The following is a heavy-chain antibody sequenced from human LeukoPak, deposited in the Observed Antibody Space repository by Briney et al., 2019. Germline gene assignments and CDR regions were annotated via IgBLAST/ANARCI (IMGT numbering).Heavy chain of an antibody. D-gene: IGHD2-2*01. CDR1: GYTFTGYY. CDR3: ARDIVVVPAAHRSESWFDP. Sequence: GASVKVSCKASGYTFTGYYMHWVRQAPGQGLEWMGWINPNSGGTNYAQKFQGRVTMTRDTSISTAYMELSRLRSDDTAVYYCARDIVVVPAAHRSESWFDPWGQGTLVTVSS. J-gene: IGHJ5*02. V-gene: IGHV1-2*02. CDR2: INPNSGGT.